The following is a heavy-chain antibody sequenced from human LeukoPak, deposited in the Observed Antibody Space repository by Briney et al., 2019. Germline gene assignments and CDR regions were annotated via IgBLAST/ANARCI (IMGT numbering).Heavy chain of an antibody. V-gene: IGHV3-23*01. J-gene: IGHJ4*02. CDR1: GFTFSSYA. CDR2: ISGNGYST. D-gene: IGHD3-10*01. CDR3: ARDSWGSFGY. Sequence: GGSLRLSCAASGFTFSSYAMSWVRQAPGKGLEWVSAISGNGYSTWYADSVKGRFTISRDNSKNTLYLQMNSLRAEDTAVYYCARDSWGSFGYWGQGTLVTVSS.